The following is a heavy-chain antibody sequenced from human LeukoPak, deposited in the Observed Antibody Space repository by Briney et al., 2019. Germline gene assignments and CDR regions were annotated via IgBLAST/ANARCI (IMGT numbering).Heavy chain of an antibody. CDR2: ISAYNGNT. D-gene: IGHD6-13*01. Sequence: ASVNVSCKSSGYTFTIYGISWVRRAPGQGLEWMGCISAYNGNTNYAQKLQGRVTMTTDTSTSTAYMELRSLSSADTAVYYCARVGLSSSWYWFDPWGQGTLVTVSS. V-gene: IGHV1-18*01. CDR1: GYTFTIYG. CDR3: ARVGLSSSWYWFDP. J-gene: IGHJ5*02.